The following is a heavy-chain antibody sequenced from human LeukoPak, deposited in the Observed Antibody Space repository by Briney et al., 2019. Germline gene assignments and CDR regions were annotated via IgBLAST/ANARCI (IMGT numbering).Heavy chain of an antibody. J-gene: IGHJ4*02. CDR3: ARGAGSSWFDN. D-gene: IGHD6-13*01. CDR1: GYTFTDYY. Sequence: ASVKVSCKASGYTFTDYYMHWVRQAPGKGLEWMGWMDPRSGGTKYAQKFQGRVTLTRDTSIGTAHMELSSLRSDDTAVYYCARGAGSSWFDNWGQGTLVTVSS. CDR2: MDPRSGGT. V-gene: IGHV1-2*02.